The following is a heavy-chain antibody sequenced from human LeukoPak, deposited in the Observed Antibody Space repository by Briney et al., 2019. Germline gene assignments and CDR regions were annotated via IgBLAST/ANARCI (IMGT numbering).Heavy chain of an antibody. CDR3: ARTVGSSWYVYYFDY. CDR1: GFTFDDYA. J-gene: IGHJ4*02. V-gene: IGHV3-9*01. D-gene: IGHD6-13*01. Sequence: PGGSLRLSCAASGFTFDDYAMHWVRQAPGKGLEWVSSISWNSGNIDYADSVKGRFTISRDSAKNSLYLQMNSLRAEDTALYYCARTVGSSWYVYYFDYWGQGTLVTVSS. CDR2: ISWNSGNI.